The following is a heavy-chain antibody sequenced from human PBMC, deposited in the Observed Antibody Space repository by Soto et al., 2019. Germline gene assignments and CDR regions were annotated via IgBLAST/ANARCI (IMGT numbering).Heavy chain of an antibody. CDR2: IIPILGIA. J-gene: IGHJ5*02. V-gene: IGHV1-69*02. CDR1: GGTFSSYT. CDR3: ATSITGTHVGWFDP. D-gene: IGHD1-7*01. Sequence: QVQLVQSGAEVKKPGSSVKVSCKASGGTFSSYTISWVRQAPGQGLEWMGRIIPILGIANYAQKFQGRVTITAVKSTSPAYMELSSLRSEDPAVYYCATSITGTHVGWFDPLGQGTLVTVSS.